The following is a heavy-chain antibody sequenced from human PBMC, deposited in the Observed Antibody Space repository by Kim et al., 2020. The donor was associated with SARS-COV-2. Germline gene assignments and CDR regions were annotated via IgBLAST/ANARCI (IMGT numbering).Heavy chain of an antibody. D-gene: IGHD3-22*01. Sequence: GGSLRLSCAASGFTFSSYGMHWVRQAPGKGLEWVAVIWYDGSNKYYADSVKGRFTISRDNSKNTLYLQMNSLRAEDTAVYYCARDPYYYDSSGLLDYWGQGTLVTVSS. CDR2: IWYDGSNK. CDR1: GFTFSSYG. V-gene: IGHV3-33*01. J-gene: IGHJ4*02. CDR3: ARDPYYYDSSGLLDY.